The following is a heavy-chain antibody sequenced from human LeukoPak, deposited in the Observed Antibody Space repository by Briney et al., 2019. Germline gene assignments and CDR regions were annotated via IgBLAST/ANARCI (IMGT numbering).Heavy chain of an antibody. D-gene: IGHD6-25*01. CDR3: AGQRSYDAFDI. V-gene: IGHV4-59*01. Sequence: PSETLSLNCTVSGCSISSYYWSWIRQPPGKGLEWIGYIYYSGSTNYNPSLKSRVTISVDTSKNQFSLKLSSVTAADTAVYYCAGQRSYDAFDIWGQGTMVTVSS. CDR1: GCSISSYY. CDR2: IYYSGST. J-gene: IGHJ3*02.